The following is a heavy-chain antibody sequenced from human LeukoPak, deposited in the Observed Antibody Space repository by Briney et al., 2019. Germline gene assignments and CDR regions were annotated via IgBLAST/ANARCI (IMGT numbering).Heavy chain of an antibody. Sequence: SETLSLTCTVSGGSISSSSYYWDWIRQPPGKGLEWIGSIYYSGSTYYNPSLKSRVTISVDTSKNQFSLKLSSVTAADTAVYYCARGEDYDSSGYWGYWGQGTLVTVSS. D-gene: IGHD3-22*01. CDR1: GGSISSSSYY. V-gene: IGHV4-39*07. CDR2: IYYSGST. CDR3: ARGEDYDSSGYWGY. J-gene: IGHJ4*02.